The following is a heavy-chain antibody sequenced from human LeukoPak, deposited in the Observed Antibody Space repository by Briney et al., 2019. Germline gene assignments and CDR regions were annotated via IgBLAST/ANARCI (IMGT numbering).Heavy chain of an antibody. CDR1: GFTFSSYA. CDR2: ISGSGGST. V-gene: IGHV3-23*01. CDR3: AKGPRYCSGGSCDGVWDY. Sequence: PGGSLRLSCAASGFTFSSYAMSWVRQAPGKGLEWVSAISGSGGSTYYADSVKGRFTISRDNSKNTLYLQMNSLRAEDTAVYYCAKGPRYCSGGSCDGVWDYWGQGTLVTVSP. J-gene: IGHJ4*02. D-gene: IGHD2-15*01.